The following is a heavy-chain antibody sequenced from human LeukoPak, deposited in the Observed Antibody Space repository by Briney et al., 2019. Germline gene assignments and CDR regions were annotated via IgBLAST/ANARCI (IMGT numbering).Heavy chain of an antibody. J-gene: IGHJ4*02. Sequence: PGGSLRLSCAASGFTFSRYWLHWVRQAPGKGLVWHSCINRDGSSTSYADSVKGRFTISRDNAKNTLYLQMNSLRAEDTAVYYCVMVRGVIFWGQGTLVTVSS. CDR3: VMVRGVIF. D-gene: IGHD3-10*01. CDR1: GFTFSRYW. CDR2: INRDGSST. V-gene: IGHV3-74*01.